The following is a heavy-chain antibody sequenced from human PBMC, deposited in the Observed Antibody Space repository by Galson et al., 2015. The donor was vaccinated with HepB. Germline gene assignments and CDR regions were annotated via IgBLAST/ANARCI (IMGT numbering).Heavy chain of an antibody. CDR1: GFTFSSFS. CDR2: ISSGSSTI. D-gene: IGHD6-19*01. J-gene: IGHJ5*02. Sequence: SLRLSCAASGFTFSSFSMNWVRQAPGKGLEWVSYISSGSSTIYYADSVKGRFTISRDNAKNSLYLQMNSLRDEDTAVYYCASSSGWYSNWFDPWGQGTLVTVSS. CDR3: ASSSGWYSNWFDP. V-gene: IGHV3-48*02.